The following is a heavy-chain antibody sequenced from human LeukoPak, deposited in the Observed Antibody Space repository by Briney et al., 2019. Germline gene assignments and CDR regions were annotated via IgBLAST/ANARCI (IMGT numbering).Heavy chain of an antibody. V-gene: IGHV1-8*01. D-gene: IGHD3-10*01. Sequence: ASVKVSCKASGYTFTSYDISWVRQATGQGLEWMGWMNPNSGNTGYAQKFQGRVTMTRNTSISTAYMELSSLRSEDTAVYYCARAFTMVRGVKRPRIDAFDIWGQGTMVTVSS. CDR3: ARAFTMVRGVKRPRIDAFDI. CDR2: MNPNSGNT. CDR1: GYTFTSYD. J-gene: IGHJ3*02.